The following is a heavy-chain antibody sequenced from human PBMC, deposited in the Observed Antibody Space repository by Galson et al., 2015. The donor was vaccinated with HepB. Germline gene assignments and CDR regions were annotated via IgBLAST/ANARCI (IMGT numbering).Heavy chain of an antibody. J-gene: IGHJ5*02. CDR2: IYWNDDK. V-gene: IGHV2-5*01. D-gene: IGHD2-2*01. CDR3: ARLSDIVVVPAGVWFDP. Sequence: ALVKPTQTLTLTCTFSGFSLSTSGVGVGWIRQPPGKALEWLALIYWNDDKRYSPSLKSRLTITKDTSKNQVVLTMTNMDPVDTATYYCARLSDIVVVPAGVWFDPWGQGTLVTVSS. CDR1: GFSLSTSGVG.